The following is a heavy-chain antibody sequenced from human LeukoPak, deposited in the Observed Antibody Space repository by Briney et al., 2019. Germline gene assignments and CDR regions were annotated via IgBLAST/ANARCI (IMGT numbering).Heavy chain of an antibody. CDR1: GGSISSGSYY. D-gene: IGHD3-22*01. V-gene: IGHV4-39*07. CDR2: IYYSGST. CDR3: AREETYYYDSSGYYTGRAFDI. J-gene: IGHJ3*02. Sequence: SETLSLTCTVPGGSISSGSYYWGWIRQPPGKGLEWIGSIYYSGSTYYNPSLKSRVTISVDKSKNQFSLKLSSVSAADTAVYYCAREETYYYDSSGYYTGRAFDIWGQGTMVTVSS.